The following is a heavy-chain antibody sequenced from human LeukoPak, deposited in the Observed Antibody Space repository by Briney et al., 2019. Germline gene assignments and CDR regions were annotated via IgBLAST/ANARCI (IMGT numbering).Heavy chain of an antibody. V-gene: IGHV3-23*01. J-gene: IGHJ4*02. CDR1: GVTFRSYG. CDR2: SGSGGDT. D-gene: IGHD4/OR15-4a*01. CDR3: AKARGATYGTYYFDY. Sequence: GGSLRLSCAASGVTFRSYGMHWVRQAPGKGLEWVSISGSGGDTYYADSVKGRFTISRDNSKNTLYLQMNSLRAEDTAVYYCAKARGATYGTYYFDYWGQGTLVTVSS.